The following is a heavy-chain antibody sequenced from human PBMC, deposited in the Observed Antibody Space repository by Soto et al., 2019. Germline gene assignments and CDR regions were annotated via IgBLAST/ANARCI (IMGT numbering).Heavy chain of an antibody. J-gene: IGHJ6*02. CDR1: GFTFSNAW. D-gene: IGHD2-8*01. CDR3: TRDIVLMVYASWNYYYGMDV. Sequence: GGSLRLSCAASGFTFSNAWINWVRQAPGKGLEWVGRIRRKTYGGTTEFAASVKGRFTISGDDSKSIVYLQMNSLKTEDTAVYYCTRDIVLMVYASWNYYYGMDVWGQGTTVTVSS. CDR2: IRRKTYGGTT. V-gene: IGHV3-15*07.